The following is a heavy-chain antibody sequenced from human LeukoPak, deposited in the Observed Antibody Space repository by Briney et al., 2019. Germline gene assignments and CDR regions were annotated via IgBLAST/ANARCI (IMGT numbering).Heavy chain of an antibody. CDR2: SAYSGST. D-gene: IGHD3-22*01. J-gene: IGHJ3*02. Sequence: PSETLSLTCTVSGGSITRSTYYWGWIRQAPGKGLEWIGSSAYSGSTYYNPSLKSRVTISVDTSKNQFSLKLSSVTAADTAVYYCAGSEINTYYYDSSGYYYVPAFDIWGQGTMVTVPS. CDR3: AGSEINTYYYDSSGYYYVPAFDI. V-gene: IGHV4-39*07. CDR1: GGSITRSTYY.